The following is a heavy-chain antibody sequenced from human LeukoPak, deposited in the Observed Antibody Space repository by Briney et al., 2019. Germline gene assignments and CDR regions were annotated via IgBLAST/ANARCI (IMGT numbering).Heavy chain of an antibody. CDR1: GGSFRSSSYS. CDR3: ARARKGIAVATRPQDAFDI. CDR2: IYHSGST. Sequence: PSETLSLTCSISGGSFRSSSYSWSWIRQPPGKGLEWIGYIYHSGSTYYNPSLKSRVTISVDRSKNQFSLKLSSVTAADTAVYYCARARKGIAVATRPQDAFDIWGQGTMVTVSS. D-gene: IGHD6-19*01. J-gene: IGHJ3*02. V-gene: IGHV4-30-2*01.